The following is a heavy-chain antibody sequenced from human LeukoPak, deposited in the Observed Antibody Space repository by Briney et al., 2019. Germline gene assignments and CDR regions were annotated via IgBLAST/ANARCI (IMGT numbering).Heavy chain of an antibody. V-gene: IGHV1-8*03. CDR1: GYTFTSYD. J-gene: IGHJ4*02. CDR2: MNPNSGNT. Sequence: ASVKVSCKASGYTFTSYDINWVRQATGQGLEWMGWMNPNSGNTGYAQKFQGRVTITRNTSISTAYMELSSLRSEDTAVYYCARVPVVPAATTLGDYYFDYWGQGTLVTVSP. CDR3: ARVPVVPAATTLGDYYFDY. D-gene: IGHD2-2*01.